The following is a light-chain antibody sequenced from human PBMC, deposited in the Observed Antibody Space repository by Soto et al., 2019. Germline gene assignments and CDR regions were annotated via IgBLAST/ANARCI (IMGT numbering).Light chain of an antibody. V-gene: IGLV1-40*01. CDR3: QSYDRSLSGWV. CDR2: GTT. Sequence: QSVLTQPPSVSGAPGQRVTISCTGSSSNIGAGYDVHWYQQLPGTAPKLLIYGTTVRSSGVPDRFSGSRSSTSPSLAITGLQAEDEAVYYCQSYDRSLSGWVFGGGTKVTVL. CDR1: SSNIGAGYD. J-gene: IGLJ3*02.